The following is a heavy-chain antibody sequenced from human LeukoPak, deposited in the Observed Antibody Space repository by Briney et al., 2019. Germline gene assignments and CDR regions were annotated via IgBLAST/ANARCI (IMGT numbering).Heavy chain of an antibody. J-gene: IGHJ5*01. CDR3: ARGSPKHDS. V-gene: IGHV4-30-4*07. Sequence: PSETLSLTCAVSGGSISSGGYSWSWIRQPPGKGLEWIGYIYYSGSTYYNPSLKSRLTISVDTSKNQFSLKLKSVTAADTAVYYCARGSPKHDSWGQGTLVTVSS. CDR2: IYYSGST. CDR1: GGSISSGGYS.